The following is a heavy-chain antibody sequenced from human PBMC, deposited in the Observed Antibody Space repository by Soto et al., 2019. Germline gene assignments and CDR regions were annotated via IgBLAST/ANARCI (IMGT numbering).Heavy chain of an antibody. J-gene: IGHJ4*02. V-gene: IGHV3-33*01. CDR3: ARDLYYYGSPYGD. D-gene: IGHD3-10*01. CDR1: GFTFSSYG. CDR2: IWYDGSNK. Sequence: LGGSLRLSCAASGFTFSSYGMHWVRQAPGKGLEWVAVIWYDGSNKYYADSVKGRFTISRDNSKNTLYLQMNSLRAEDTAVYYCARDLYYYGSPYGDWGQATRVTVAS.